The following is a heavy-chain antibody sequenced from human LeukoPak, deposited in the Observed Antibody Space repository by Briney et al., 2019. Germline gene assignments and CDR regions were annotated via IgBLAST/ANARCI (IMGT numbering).Heavy chain of an antibody. D-gene: IGHD5/OR15-5a*01. CDR2: INPNSGDT. Sequence: AAVTVSCKASGYTFTGYYLHWVRQAPGQGLEGMGRINPNSGDTYYTQDFQGRITMTRDTSLSTAYLELSTLRSNDTAVYYCARLSTSPHHFPWGQGTLVTVSS. V-gene: IGHV1-2*06. CDR3: ARLSTSPHHFP. CDR1: GYTFTGYY. J-gene: IGHJ5*02.